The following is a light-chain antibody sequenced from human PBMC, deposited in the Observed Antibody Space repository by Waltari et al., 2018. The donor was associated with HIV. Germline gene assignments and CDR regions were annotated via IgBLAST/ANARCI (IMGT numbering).Light chain of an antibody. CDR3: SSHAGSKVV. V-gene: IGLV2-8*01. Sequence: QSALTQPPSASGSPGQSVTLSCTGTSSDVGGYNYVSWHQQHPGKAPKLMIYDVIKRPSGVPDRFSGSNSRNTASLTVSGLQPEDEADYYCSSHAGSKVVFGGGTRLTVL. CDR1: SSDVGGYNY. J-gene: IGLJ2*01. CDR2: DVI.